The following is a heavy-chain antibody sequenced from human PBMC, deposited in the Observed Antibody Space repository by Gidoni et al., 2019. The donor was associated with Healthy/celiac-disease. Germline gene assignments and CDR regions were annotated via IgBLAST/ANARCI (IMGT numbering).Heavy chain of an antibody. CDR2: INHSGST. Sequence: QVQLQQWGAGLLKPSETLSLTWAVYGGSFSGYYWSWIRQPPGKGLAWIGEINHSGSTNYNPSLKSRVTISVDTSKNQFSLKLSSVTAADTAVYYCARGGSIAAAGPVDYWGQGTLVTVSS. D-gene: IGHD6-13*01. CDR1: GGSFSGYY. V-gene: IGHV4-34*01. J-gene: IGHJ4*02. CDR3: ARGGSIAAAGPVDY.